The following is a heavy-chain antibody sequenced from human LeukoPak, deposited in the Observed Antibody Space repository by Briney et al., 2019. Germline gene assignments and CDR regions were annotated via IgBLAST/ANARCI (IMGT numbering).Heavy chain of an antibody. V-gene: IGHV4-39*01. CDR3: ARVRMMFDY. CDR1: GGSISSSSYY. Sequence: SETLSLTCTVSGGSISSSSYYWGWIRQPPGKGLEWIGSIYYSGSTYYNPSLKSRVTISVDTSKNQFSLKLSSVTAADTAVYYCARVRMMFDYWGQGTLVTVSS. D-gene: IGHD3-16*01. CDR2: IYYSGST. J-gene: IGHJ4*02.